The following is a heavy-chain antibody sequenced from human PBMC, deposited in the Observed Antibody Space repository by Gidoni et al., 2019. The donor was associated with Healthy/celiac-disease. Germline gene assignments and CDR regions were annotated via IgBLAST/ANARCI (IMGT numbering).Heavy chain of an antibody. CDR1: GFTFSNAW. Sequence: EVQLVESGGGLVKPGGSLRLSCAASGFTFSNAWMSWVRQAPGKGLEWVGRIKSKTDGGTTDYAAPVKGRFTISRDDSKNTLYLQMNSLKTEDTAVYYCTTVGCPRFLEWLLSSDAFDIWGQGTMVTVSS. CDR2: IKSKTDGGTT. D-gene: IGHD3-3*01. V-gene: IGHV3-15*01. CDR3: TTVGCPRFLEWLLSSDAFDI. J-gene: IGHJ3*02.